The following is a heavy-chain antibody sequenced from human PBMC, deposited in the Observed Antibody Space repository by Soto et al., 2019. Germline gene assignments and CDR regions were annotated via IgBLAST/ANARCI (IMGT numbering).Heavy chain of an antibody. V-gene: IGHV4-34*01. J-gene: IGHJ6*02. D-gene: IGHD4-17*01. Sequence: PSETLSLTCAVYGGSFSGYYWSWIRQPPGKGLEWIGEINHSGSTNYNPSLKSRVTISVDTSKNQFSLKLSSVTAADTAVYYCAREGRKVYGGNSGYFYFGMDVCGQGTTVTVSS. CDR2: INHSGST. CDR1: GGSFSGYY. CDR3: AREGRKVYGGNSGYFYFGMDV.